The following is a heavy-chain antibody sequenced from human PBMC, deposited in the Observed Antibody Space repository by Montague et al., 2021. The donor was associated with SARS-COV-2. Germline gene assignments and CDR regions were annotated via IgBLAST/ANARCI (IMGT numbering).Heavy chain of an antibody. Sequence: SETRSLTCTVSGGSISGDNYYWTWIRQHPGKGLEWTGCISSSGKTYYSSSLESRIAISLDTSNNQFSLFLRSVTAADTGVYYCARGAWTGSGSRWRDYGMDVWGQGTTVTVS. J-gene: IGHJ6*02. V-gene: IGHV4-30-4*02. CDR3: ARGAWTGSGSRWRDYGMDV. D-gene: IGHD3-10*01. CDR2: ISSSGKT. CDR1: GGSISGDNYY.